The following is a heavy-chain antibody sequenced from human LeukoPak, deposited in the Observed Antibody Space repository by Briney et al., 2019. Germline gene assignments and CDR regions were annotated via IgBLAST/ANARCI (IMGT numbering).Heavy chain of an antibody. D-gene: IGHD6-13*01. CDR1: GFTFSSYS. CDR2: IMQDGSER. V-gene: IGHV3-7*05. CDR3: ARDSAVKGISSD. J-gene: IGHJ4*02. Sequence: GGSLRLSCAASGFTFSSYSMNWVRQAPGKGLEWMANIMQDGSERYYADSVKGRFTISRDNAKNSLYLQMNSLRAEDTAVYYCARDSAVKGISSDWGQGTLVTVSS.